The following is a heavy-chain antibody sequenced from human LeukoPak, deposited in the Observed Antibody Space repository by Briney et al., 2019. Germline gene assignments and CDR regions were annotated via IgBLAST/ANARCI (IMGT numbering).Heavy chain of an antibody. V-gene: IGHV3-23*01. J-gene: IGHJ4*02. Sequence: PGGSLRFSCVASGFTFSSYAMSWVRQAPGKGLECVSAMSGSGGSTYYADSVKGRFTISRDNSKNTLYLQMNNLRAEDTAVYYCAKDKRHTSGWYYDYWGQGTLVTVSS. D-gene: IGHD6-19*01. CDR2: MSGSGGST. CDR3: AKDKRHTSGWYYDY. CDR1: GFTFSSYA.